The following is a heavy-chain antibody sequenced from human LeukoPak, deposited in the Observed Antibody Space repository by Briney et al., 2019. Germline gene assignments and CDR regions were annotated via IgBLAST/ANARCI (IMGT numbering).Heavy chain of an antibody. CDR3: ARVDDRSGYFGGRFDS. Sequence: SETLSLTCTVSGGPISTYYWSWIRQPPGKRLEWIGYISYGGGTNYNPSLKSRVTISVDTSKNQFSLKLTSVTAADTALYYCARVDDRSGYFGGRFDSWGQGTLVTVSS. D-gene: IGHD3-22*01. CDR2: ISYGGGT. CDR1: GGPISTYY. V-gene: IGHV4-59*01. J-gene: IGHJ5*01.